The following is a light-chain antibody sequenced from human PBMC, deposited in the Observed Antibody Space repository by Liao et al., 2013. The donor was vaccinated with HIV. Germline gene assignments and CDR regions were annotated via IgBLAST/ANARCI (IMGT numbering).Light chain of an antibody. CDR2: YDS. CDR1: NIGSKS. V-gene: IGLV3-21*01. Sequence: SYVLTQPPSVSVAPGKTATVTCGGSNIGSKSVHWYQQKPGQAPLLVIYYDSDRPSGIPERFSGSNSGNTATLTISWVEAGDEADYYCQVWRVFGTGTKVTVL. CDR3: QVWRV. J-gene: IGLJ1*01.